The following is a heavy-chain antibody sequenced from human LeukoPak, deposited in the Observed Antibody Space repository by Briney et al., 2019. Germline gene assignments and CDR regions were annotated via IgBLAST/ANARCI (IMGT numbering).Heavy chain of an antibody. CDR2: ISSTSTYI. J-gene: IGHJ4*02. Sequence: GGSLRLSCVASGLSFSTSSMDWVRQAPGKGLEWVASISSTSTYIYYAGSVEGRFTISRDNARNSLYLQMNSLRAEDTAVYYCARNPGIAVAGSFDYWGQGTLVTVSS. D-gene: IGHD6-19*01. V-gene: IGHV3-21*01. CDR3: ARNPGIAVAGSFDY. CDR1: GLSFSTSS.